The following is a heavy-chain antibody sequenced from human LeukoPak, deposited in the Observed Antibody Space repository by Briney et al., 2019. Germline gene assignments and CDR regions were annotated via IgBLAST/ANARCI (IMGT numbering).Heavy chain of an antibody. Sequence: SETLSLTCAVYGGSFSGDYWSWIRQPPGKGLELIGEINHNGSTNYNPSPTSRVTISVDTSKNQFSLKLSSVTAADTAVYYCARELHSSGWYSVYYFDYWGQGTLVTVSS. D-gene: IGHD6-19*01. CDR2: INHNGST. CDR1: GGSFSGDY. V-gene: IGHV4-34*01. CDR3: ARELHSSGWYSVYYFDY. J-gene: IGHJ4*02.